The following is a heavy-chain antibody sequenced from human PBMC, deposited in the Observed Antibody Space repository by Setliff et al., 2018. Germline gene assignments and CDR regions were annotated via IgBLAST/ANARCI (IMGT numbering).Heavy chain of an antibody. Sequence: NPSETLSLTCTVSGGSVSSGSYYWSWIRQPPGKGLEWIGYIYYSGSTNYNPSLKSRVTISVDTSKNQFSLKLSSVTAADTAVYYCARVDTAMVTGVDYWGQGTLVTVPQ. CDR3: ARVDTAMVTGVDY. CDR2: IYYSGST. V-gene: IGHV4-61*01. CDR1: GGSVSSGSYY. D-gene: IGHD5-18*01. J-gene: IGHJ4*02.